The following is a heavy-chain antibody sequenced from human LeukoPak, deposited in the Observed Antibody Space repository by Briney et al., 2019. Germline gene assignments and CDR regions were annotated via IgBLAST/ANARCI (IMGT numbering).Heavy chain of an antibody. CDR2: ILPIFRMT. CDR1: GGTFRNYP. J-gene: IGHJ4*02. D-gene: IGHD2-2*01. Sequence: SVTVSCKASGGTFRNYPISWVRQAPGQGLEWMGGILPIFRMTNYAEKFQGRVTITADESTTTAYLELNSLRSEDTAVYYCAICSSTWSGDRPDSWGQGSLVTVSS. V-gene: IGHV1-69*01. CDR3: AICSSTWSGDRPDS.